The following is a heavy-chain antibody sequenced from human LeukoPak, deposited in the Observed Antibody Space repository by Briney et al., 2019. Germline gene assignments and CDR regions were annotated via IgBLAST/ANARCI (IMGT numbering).Heavy chain of an antibody. Sequence: SETLSLTCAVYGGSFSGYYWSWIRQPPGKGLECIGYVSYSGRTNHSPSLKSRVTISADTSKNRFSLKLTSVTAADTAVYYCARHERGAENLDYWGQGTLVTVSS. CDR1: GGSFSGYY. CDR3: ARHERGAENLDY. V-gene: IGHV4-59*08. CDR2: VSYSGRT. D-gene: IGHD1-1*01. J-gene: IGHJ4*02.